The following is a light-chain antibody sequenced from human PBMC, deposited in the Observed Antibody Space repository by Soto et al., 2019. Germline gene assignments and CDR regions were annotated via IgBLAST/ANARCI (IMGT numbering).Light chain of an antibody. Sequence: QSALTQPPSVSGAPGQRVTISWTGSSSNIGAGYDVHWYQQRPGTAPKLLIFGNINRPSAVPDRFSGSKSGTSASLAITGLQAEDEGDYYCQSYDSTLSARYVFGTGTKVTVL. V-gene: IGLV1-40*01. CDR3: QSYDSTLSARYV. CDR1: SSNIGAGYD. CDR2: GNI. J-gene: IGLJ1*01.